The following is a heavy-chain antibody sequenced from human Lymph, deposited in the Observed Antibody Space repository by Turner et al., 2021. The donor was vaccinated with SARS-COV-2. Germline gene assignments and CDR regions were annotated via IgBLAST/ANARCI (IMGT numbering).Heavy chain of an antibody. J-gene: IGHJ4*02. V-gene: IGHV3-30-3*01. CDR1: GFTFSSYA. CDR2: ISYDGSNQ. CDR3: ARGDYYGSGSFPGKTFDY. Sequence: QVQLVESGGGVVQPGRSLRLSCAASGFTFSSYAMYWVRQAPGKGLEWVAVISYDGSNQYYADSVKGRFTISRDNSKNTLYLQMNSLRAEDTAVYYCARGDYYGSGSFPGKTFDYWGQGTLVTVSS. D-gene: IGHD3-10*01.